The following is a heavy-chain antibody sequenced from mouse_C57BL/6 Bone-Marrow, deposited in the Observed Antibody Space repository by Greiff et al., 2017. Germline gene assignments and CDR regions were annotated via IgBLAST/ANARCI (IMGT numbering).Heavy chain of an antibody. D-gene: IGHD1-1*01. Sequence: VKLQESGPGLVAPSQSLSITCTVSGFSLTSYGVDWVRQSPGKGLEWLGVIWGVGSTNYNSALKSRLSISKDNSKSQVFLKMNSLQTDDTAMYXCASVFITTVVGGYWGQGTTLTVSS. V-gene: IGHV2-6*01. J-gene: IGHJ2*01. CDR1: GFSLTSYG. CDR3: ASVFITTVVGGY. CDR2: IWGVGST.